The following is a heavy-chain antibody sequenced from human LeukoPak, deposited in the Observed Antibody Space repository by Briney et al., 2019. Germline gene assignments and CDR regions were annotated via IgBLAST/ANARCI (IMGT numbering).Heavy chain of an antibody. CDR2: INPNSGGT. J-gene: IGHJ4*02. CDR3: ARASDLYDYVWGSYRYYFDY. D-gene: IGHD3-16*02. CDR1: GYTFNGYY. Sequence: ASVKVSCKASGYTFNGYYMHWVRQAPGQGLEWMGWINPNSGGTNYAQKFQGRVTMTRDTSISTAYMELSRLRSDDTAVYYCARASDLYDYVWGSYRYYFDYWGQGTLVTVSS. V-gene: IGHV1-2*02.